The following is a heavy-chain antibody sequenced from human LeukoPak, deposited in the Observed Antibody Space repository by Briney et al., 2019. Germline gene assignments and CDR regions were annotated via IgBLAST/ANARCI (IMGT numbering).Heavy chain of an antibody. CDR3: ARDLDYFDSSGSHRRRNYFDY. CDR1: GLTVSTNY. V-gene: IGHV3-53*01. Sequence: SGGSLRLSCAASGLTVSTNYMTWVRQAPGKGLEWISIIRSDGSTYYADSVKGRFTISRDNYKNTLYLQMNSLRGEDTAMYYCARDLDYFDSSGSHRRRNYFDYWGQGTLVTVSS. D-gene: IGHD3-22*01. J-gene: IGHJ4*02. CDR2: IRSDGST.